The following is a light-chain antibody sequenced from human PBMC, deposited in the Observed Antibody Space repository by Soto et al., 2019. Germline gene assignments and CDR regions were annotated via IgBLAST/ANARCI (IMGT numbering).Light chain of an antibody. CDR1: SGSVSTSYY. V-gene: IGLV8-61*01. Sequence: QTVVTQEPSFSVSPGRTVTLTCGLSSGSVSTSYYPSWYQQTPGQAPRTLIYSTNTRSSGVPDRFSGSILGNKAALTITGAQADDESDYYCVLYMGSPWVFGGGTKVTVL. CDR2: STN. J-gene: IGLJ3*02. CDR3: VLYMGSPWV.